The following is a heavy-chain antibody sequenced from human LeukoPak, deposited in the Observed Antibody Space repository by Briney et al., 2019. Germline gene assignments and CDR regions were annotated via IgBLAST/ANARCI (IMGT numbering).Heavy chain of an antibody. J-gene: IGHJ4*02. CDR1: GGSFSGYY. CDR3: ARAVGAIPFDY. V-gene: IGHV4-34*01. Sequence: SETLSLTCAVYGGSFSGYYWSWIRQPPGKGLEWIGEVNHSGSTNYNPSLKSRVTISVDTSKNQFSLKLSSVTAADTAVYYCARAVGAIPFDYWGQGTLVTVSS. CDR2: VNHSGST. D-gene: IGHD1-26*01.